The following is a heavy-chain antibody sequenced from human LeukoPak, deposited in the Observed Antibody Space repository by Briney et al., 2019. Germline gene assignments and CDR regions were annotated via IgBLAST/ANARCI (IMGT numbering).Heavy chain of an antibody. CDR2: ISAYNGNT. CDR1: RYTFTSYG. Sequence: ASVKVSCKASRYTFTSYGISWVRQAPGQGLEWMGWISAYNGNTNYAQQLQGSVTMTTHTSTSTAYMELRSLRSDDTAVYYCASTGYSHYYYGMDVWGQGTTVTVSS. J-gene: IGHJ6*02. CDR3: ASTGYSHYYYGMDV. D-gene: IGHD3-9*01. V-gene: IGHV1-18*01.